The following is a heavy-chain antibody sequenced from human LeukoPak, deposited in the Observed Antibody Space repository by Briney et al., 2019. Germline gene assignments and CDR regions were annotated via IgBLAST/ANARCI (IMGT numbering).Heavy chain of an antibody. CDR1: GGSISSYY. Sequence: PSETLSLTCTVSGGSISSYYWSWIRQPPGKGLEWIGYIYYSGSTNYKSSLKSRVTISVDTSKNQFSLKLSSVTAADTAVYYCARDPRITVVRGESYFDYWGQGTLVTVSS. V-gene: IGHV4-59*01. CDR3: ARDPRITVVRGESYFDY. J-gene: IGHJ4*02. D-gene: IGHD3-10*01. CDR2: IYYSGST.